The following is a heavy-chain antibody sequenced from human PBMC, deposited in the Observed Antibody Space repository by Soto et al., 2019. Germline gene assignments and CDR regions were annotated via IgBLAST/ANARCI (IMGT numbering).Heavy chain of an antibody. V-gene: IGHV3-74*01. CDR1: GFTFSSYW. Sequence: EVQLVESGGDLVQPGGSLRLSCAASGFTFSSYWMHWVRQAPGEGLRWVSRINSDGSRTTYADSVKGRITISRDNAKNTVYLQMNSLSAEDTAVYYCARIGTGYYYMDVWGKGTTVTVSS. D-gene: IGHD1-1*01. CDR2: INSDGSRT. CDR3: ARIGTGYYYMDV. J-gene: IGHJ6*03.